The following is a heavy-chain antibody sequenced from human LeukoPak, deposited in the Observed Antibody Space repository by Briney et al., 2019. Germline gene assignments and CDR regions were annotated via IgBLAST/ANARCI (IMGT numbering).Heavy chain of an antibody. D-gene: IGHD1-1*01. CDR3: ARDPGLDS. V-gene: IGHV3-48*03. CDR1: QFTFRNYE. J-gene: IGHJ4*02. CDR2: ISSSGTTI. Sequence: PGGSLRLSCTTSQFTFRNYEVNWVRQAPGKGLEWLSFISSSGTTIYYADSVKGRFTISRHNARNSLYLQMNSLRDEDTAVYYCARDPGLDSWGQGTLVTVSS.